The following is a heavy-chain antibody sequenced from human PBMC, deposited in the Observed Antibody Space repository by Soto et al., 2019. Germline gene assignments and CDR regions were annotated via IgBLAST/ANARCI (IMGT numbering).Heavy chain of an antibody. CDR2: IRSKANSYAT. V-gene: IGHV3-73*01. J-gene: IGHJ6*02. D-gene: IGHD3-10*01. CDR1: GFTFSGSA. Sequence: GGSLRLSCAASGFTFSGSAMHWVRQASGKGLEWVGRIRSKANSYATAYAASVKGRFTISRDDSKNTAYLQMNSLKTEDTAVYYCTRVAYYYGSGSGGMDVWGQGTTVTVSS. CDR3: TRVAYYYGSGSGGMDV.